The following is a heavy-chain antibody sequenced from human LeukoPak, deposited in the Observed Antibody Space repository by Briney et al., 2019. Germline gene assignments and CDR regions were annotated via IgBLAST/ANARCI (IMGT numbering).Heavy chain of an antibody. CDR3: ARDLDWVFDF. V-gene: IGHV1-18*01. CDR1: GYTFNTYS. D-gene: IGHD3-9*01. J-gene: IGHJ4*02. Sequence: ASVKVSCKASGYTFNTYSCSWVRQAPGQGLEWMGWISTYNGDTKYAQDYQDRVTMTTDASTSTAYMELRSLRSDETAVYYCARDLDWVFDFWGQGTLVTVSS. CDR2: ISTYNGDT.